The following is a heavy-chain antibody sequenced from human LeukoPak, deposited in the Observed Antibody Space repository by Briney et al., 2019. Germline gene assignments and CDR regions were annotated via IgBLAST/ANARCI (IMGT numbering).Heavy chain of an antibody. CDR1: GGSISSYY. CDR2: IYYSGST. Sequence: PSETLSLTCTVSGGSISSYYWSWIRQPPGKGLEWIGYIYYSGSTNYNTSLKSRVTISVDTSKNQFSLKLSSVTAADTAVYYCASSTTATFQHWGQGTLVTVSS. CDR3: ASSTTATFQH. J-gene: IGHJ1*01. V-gene: IGHV4-59*01. D-gene: IGHD5/OR15-5a*01.